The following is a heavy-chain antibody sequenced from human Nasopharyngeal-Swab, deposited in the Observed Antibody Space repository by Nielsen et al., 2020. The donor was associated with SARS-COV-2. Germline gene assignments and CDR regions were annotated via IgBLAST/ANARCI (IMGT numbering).Heavy chain of an antibody. D-gene: IGHD4-17*01. CDR2: ISGSGGST. V-gene: IGHV3-23*01. CDR1: GFTFSSYA. CDR3: AKENGDYNYYYGMDV. J-gene: IGHJ6*02. Sequence: GESLKISCAASGFTFSSYAMSWVRQAPGKGLEWVSAISGSGGSTYYADSVKGRFTISRDNSKNTLYLQMNSLRAEDTAVYYCAKENGDYNYYYGMDVWGQGTMVTVSS.